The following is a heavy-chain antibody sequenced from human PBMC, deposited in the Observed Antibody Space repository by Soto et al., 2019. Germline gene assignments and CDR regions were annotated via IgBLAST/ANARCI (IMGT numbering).Heavy chain of an antibody. J-gene: IGHJ4*02. V-gene: IGHV3-11*01. D-gene: IGHD3-22*01. CDR3: ARSHLYYESRGYPDS. CDR2: ISSSGSTI. CDR1: GFTFSDYY. Sequence: QVQLVESGGGLVKPGGSLSLSCAASGFTFSDYYMSWLRQAPGKGLEWVSYISSSGSTIYYADSVNGRVNISRDNVKNSLSLHMNSLRAEETAVYYCARSHLYYESRGYPDSWGQGTLVTVSS.